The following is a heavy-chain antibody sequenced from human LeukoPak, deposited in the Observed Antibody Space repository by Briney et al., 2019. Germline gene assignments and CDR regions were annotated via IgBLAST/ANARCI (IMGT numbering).Heavy chain of an antibody. CDR3: AKDSRPVYSGYAENNWFNP. J-gene: IGHJ5*02. V-gene: IGHV3-23*01. D-gene: IGHD5-12*01. CDR2: ISGSGGST. CDR1: GFTFSSYA. Sequence: GGSLRLSCAASGFTFSSYAMSWVRQAPGKGLEWVSAISGSGGSTYYADSVKGRFTISRDNSKNTLYLQMNSLRAEDTAVYYCAKDSRPVYSGYAENNWFNPWGQGTLVTVSS.